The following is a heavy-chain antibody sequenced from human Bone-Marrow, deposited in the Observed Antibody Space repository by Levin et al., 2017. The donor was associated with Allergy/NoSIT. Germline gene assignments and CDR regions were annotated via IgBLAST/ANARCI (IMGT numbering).Heavy chain of an antibody. CDR2: IRSKAYGGTT. CDR3: TRGYFPTVSRLAMVSIDY. D-gene: IGHD5-18*01. J-gene: IGHJ4*02. V-gene: IGHV3-49*03. Sequence: SGESLKISCTASGFTFGDYAMSWFRQAPGKGLEWVGFIRSKAYGGTTEYAASVKGRFTISRDDSKSIAYLQMNSLKTEDTAVYYCTRGYFPTVSRLAMVSIDYWGQGTLVTVSS. CDR1: GFTFGDYA.